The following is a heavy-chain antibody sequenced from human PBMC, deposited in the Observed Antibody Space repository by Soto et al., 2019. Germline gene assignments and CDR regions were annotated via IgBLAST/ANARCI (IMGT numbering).Heavy chain of an antibody. CDR2: IVVGSGNT. V-gene: IGHV1-58*02. D-gene: IGHD3-10*01. CDR3: AAVPYYYGSGSHHAFDI. Sequence: ASVKVSCKASGFTFTSSAMQWVRQARGQRLEWIGWIVVGSGNTNYAQKFQERVTITRDMSTSTAYMELSSLRSEDTAVYYCAAVPYYYGSGSHHAFDIWGQGTMVTVSS. J-gene: IGHJ3*02. CDR1: GFTFTSSA.